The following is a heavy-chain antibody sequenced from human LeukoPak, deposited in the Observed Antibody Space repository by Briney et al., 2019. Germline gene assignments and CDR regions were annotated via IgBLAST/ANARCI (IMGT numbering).Heavy chain of an antibody. J-gene: IGHJ6*03. CDR3: ARDKVDTSGYYYYYYMDV. D-gene: IGHD5-18*01. CDR2: INPNSGGT. Sequence: ASVKVSCKASGYTFTGYYMHWVRQAPGQGLEWMGWINPNSGGTNYAQKFQGRVTMTRDTSISTAYMELSRLRSDDTAVYYCARDKVDTSGYYYYYYMDVWGKGTTVTVSS. CDR1: GYTFTGYY. V-gene: IGHV1-2*02.